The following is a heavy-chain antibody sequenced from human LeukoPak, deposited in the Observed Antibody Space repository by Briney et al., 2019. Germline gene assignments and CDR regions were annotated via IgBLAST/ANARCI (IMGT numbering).Heavy chain of an antibody. Sequence: GGSLRLSCTASGFTFSGYWMTWVRQAPGKGLEWVANIKQDGSEKHYVDSVRGRFTISRENAKNSLYLQMNSLRAEDTAVYYCARDFYYYIDDWGKGTTVTVSS. CDR2: IKQDGSEK. CDR1: GFTFSGYW. CDR3: ARDFYYYIDD. V-gene: IGHV3-7*01. J-gene: IGHJ6*03.